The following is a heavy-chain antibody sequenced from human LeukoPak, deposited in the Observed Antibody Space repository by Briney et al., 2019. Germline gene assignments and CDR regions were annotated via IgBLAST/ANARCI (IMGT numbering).Heavy chain of an antibody. D-gene: IGHD3-10*01. CDR2: ISTSSVI. J-gene: IGHJ6*02. V-gene: IGHV3-48*02. CDR1: GFIFSSYN. CDR3: ARVRGVHYDIDV. Sequence: GGSLRLSCAASGFIFSSYNMNWVPQAPGQGLEWVSYISTSSVIYYADSVKGRFTISRDDAKNSLYLQMNSLRDEDTAVYYCARVRGVHYDIDVWGQGTTVTVSS.